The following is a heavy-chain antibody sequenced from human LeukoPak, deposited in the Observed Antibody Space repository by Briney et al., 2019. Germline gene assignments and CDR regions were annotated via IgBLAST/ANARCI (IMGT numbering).Heavy chain of an antibody. V-gene: IGHV1-69*04. CDR3: ARDNYCSSTSCYRTFDP. CDR1: GGTFRSYA. CDR2: IIPILGIA. D-gene: IGHD2-2*02. Sequence: SVKVSCKTSGGTFRSYAISWVRQAPGQGLECMGRIIPILGIANYAQKFQGRVTITADKSTSTAYMELSSLRSEDTAVYYCARDNYCSSTSCYRTFDPWGQGTLVTVSS. J-gene: IGHJ5*02.